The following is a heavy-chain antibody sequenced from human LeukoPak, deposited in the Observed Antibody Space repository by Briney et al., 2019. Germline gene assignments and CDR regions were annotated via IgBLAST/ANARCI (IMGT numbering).Heavy chain of an antibody. CDR2: IYTSGST. CDR1: GGTISSYY. CDR3: ARDPGGNSEGGY. Sequence: PSGALSLTCTVSGGTISSYYWSWIRQPAGKGLEWIARIYTSGSTNYNPSLKCRVTMSVDTSKNTFPLKLSSVTAADTAVYYCARDPGGNSEGGYWGQGTLVTVSS. J-gene: IGHJ4*02. V-gene: IGHV4-4*07. D-gene: IGHD4-23*01.